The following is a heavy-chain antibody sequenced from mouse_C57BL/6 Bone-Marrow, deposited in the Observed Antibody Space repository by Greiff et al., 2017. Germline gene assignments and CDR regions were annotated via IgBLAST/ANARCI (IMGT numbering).Heavy chain of an antibody. Sequence: QVQLQQPGAELVRPGSSVKLSCKASGYTFTSYWMDWVKQRPGQGLEWIGNIYPSDSETHYNQKFKDKATLTVDKSSRTAYMQLSSLTSEDSAVYYCARRNYAMYYWGQGTSVTVSS. CDR3: ARRNYAMYY. V-gene: IGHV1-61*01. J-gene: IGHJ4*01. CDR1: GYTFTSYW. CDR2: IYPSDSET.